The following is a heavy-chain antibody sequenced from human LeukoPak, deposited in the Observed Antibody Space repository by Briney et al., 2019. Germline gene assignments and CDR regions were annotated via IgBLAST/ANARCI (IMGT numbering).Heavy chain of an antibody. CDR2: IYYSGST. Sequence: SETLSLTCTVSGGSISSYYWGWIRQPPGKGLEWIGYIYYSGSTNYNPSLKSRVTISVDTSKNQFSLKLSSVTAADTAVYYCAREMLYYDFWSGYLRYFDYWGQGTLVTVSS. D-gene: IGHD3-3*01. CDR3: AREMLYYDFWSGYLRYFDY. V-gene: IGHV4-59*01. CDR1: GGSISSYY. J-gene: IGHJ4*02.